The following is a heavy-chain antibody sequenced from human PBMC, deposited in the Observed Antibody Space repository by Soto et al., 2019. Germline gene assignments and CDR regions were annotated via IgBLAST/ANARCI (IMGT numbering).Heavy chain of an antibody. CDR1: GFTFSTFA. CDR3: AGPGYSSQDY. Sequence: VQLLEFGGGLVQPGGSLRLSCAASGFTFSTFAMSWVRQAPGKGLEWVSAINARGDDTDYADSVKGRFTISRDNSKNTLYLQMNSLRAEDTAVYYCAGPGYSSQDYWGQGTLVTVSS. J-gene: IGHJ4*02. D-gene: IGHD5-18*01. V-gene: IGHV3-23*01. CDR2: INARGDDT.